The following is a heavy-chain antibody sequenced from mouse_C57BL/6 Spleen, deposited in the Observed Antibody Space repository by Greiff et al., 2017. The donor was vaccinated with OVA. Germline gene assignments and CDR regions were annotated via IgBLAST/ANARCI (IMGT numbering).Heavy chain of an antibody. D-gene: IGHD2-1*01. CDR2: IYPSDSET. J-gene: IGHJ2*01. Sequence: VQLQQPGAELVRPGSSVKLSCKASGYTFTSYWMDWVKQRPGQGLEWIGNIYPSDSETHYNQKFKDKATLTVDKSSSTAYMQLSSLTSEDSAVYYCARFSYGNSYYFDYWGQGTTLTVSS. CDR3: ARFSYGNSYYFDY. V-gene: IGHV1-61*01. CDR1: GYTFTSYW.